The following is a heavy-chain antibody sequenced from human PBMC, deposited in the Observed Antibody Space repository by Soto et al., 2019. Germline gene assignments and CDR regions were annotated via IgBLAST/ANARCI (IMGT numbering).Heavy chain of an antibody. D-gene: IGHD2-2*01. J-gene: IGHJ4*02. CDR2: IYYTGST. CDR3: VRGEPAYYFDY. Sequence: PSETLSLTCTVSGGSISGYYWSWIRQPPGKGLEWIGYIYYTGSTNYNPSLKSRVTISIDTSRNQFSLRLNSVTAADTAVYYCVRGEPAYYFDYWGQGTLVTVSS. CDR1: GGSISGYY. V-gene: IGHV4-59*01.